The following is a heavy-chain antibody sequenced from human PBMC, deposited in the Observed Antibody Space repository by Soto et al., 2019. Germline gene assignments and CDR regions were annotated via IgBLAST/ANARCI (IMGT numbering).Heavy chain of an antibody. CDR3: TTGANAASYYYDSSGYYEGDDAFDI. J-gene: IGHJ3*02. Sequence: GGSLRLSCAASGFTFSNAGMNWVRQAPGKGLEWVGRIKSKTDGGTTDYAAPVKGRFTISRDDSKNTLYLQMNSLKTEDTAVYYCTTGANAASYYYDSSGYYEGDDAFDIWGQGTMVTVSS. CDR2: IKSKTDGGTT. D-gene: IGHD3-22*01. V-gene: IGHV3-15*07. CDR1: GFTFSNAG.